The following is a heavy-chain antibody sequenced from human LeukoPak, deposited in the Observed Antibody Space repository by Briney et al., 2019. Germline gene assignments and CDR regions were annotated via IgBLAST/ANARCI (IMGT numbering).Heavy chain of an antibody. J-gene: IGHJ5*02. CDR2: ISGSGGST. D-gene: IGHD3-10*01. V-gene: IGHV3-23*01. CDR3: AKDEDYYGSGSYYTYNWFDP. CDR1: GFTFSSYA. Sequence: GGSLRLSCAASGFTFSSYAMSWVRQAPGKGVEWVSAISGSGGSTYYADSVKGRFTISRDNSKNTLYLQMNSLRAEDTAVYYCAKDEDYYGSGSYYTYNWFDPWGQGTLVTVSS.